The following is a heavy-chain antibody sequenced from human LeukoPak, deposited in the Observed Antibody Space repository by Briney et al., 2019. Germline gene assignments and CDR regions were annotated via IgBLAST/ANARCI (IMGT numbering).Heavy chain of an antibody. CDR2: IYYSGAT. V-gene: IGHV4-39*01. D-gene: IGHD6-25*01. CDR3: ARAATTGSPWRPFDI. Sequence: SETLSLTCAVSGGSISGSSYYWTWIRRPPGEGLEWIGGIYYSGATYYNPSLKSRVTISVDTSKNQFSLKLSSVTAADTAVYFCARAATTGSPWRPFDIWGQGSMVTVSS. CDR1: GGSISGSSYY. J-gene: IGHJ3*02.